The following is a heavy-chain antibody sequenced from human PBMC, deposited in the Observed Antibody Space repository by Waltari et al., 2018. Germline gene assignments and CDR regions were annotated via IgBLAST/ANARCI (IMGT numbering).Heavy chain of an antibody. CDR3: ARGPHYYYGSPTPYDY. Sequence: QLQLQESGPGLVKPSETLSLTCTVSGGSISSSSYYWGWIRQPPGKGLEWIGSIYYSGSTYYNPSLTSRVTISVDTSKNQFSLKLSSVTAADTAVYYCARGPHYYYGSPTPYDYWGQGTLVTVSS. V-gene: IGHV4-39*07. CDR1: GGSISSSSYY. D-gene: IGHD3-10*01. J-gene: IGHJ4*02. CDR2: IYYSGST.